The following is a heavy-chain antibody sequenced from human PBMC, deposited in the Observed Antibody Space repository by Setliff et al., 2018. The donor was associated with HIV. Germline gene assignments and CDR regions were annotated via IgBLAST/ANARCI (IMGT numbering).Heavy chain of an antibody. V-gene: IGHV4-59*05. CDR2: MHYSAST. D-gene: IGHD3-10*01. CDR1: GGSISSYY. CDR3: ARGGTMIRGLDY. J-gene: IGHJ4*02. Sequence: PSETLSLTCTVSGGSISSYYWSWIRQPPGKGLQWIGSMHYSASTYYNPSLKSRVTISADTSKNQFSLKLTSVTAADTAVYYCARGGTMIRGLDYWGQGTLVTVSS.